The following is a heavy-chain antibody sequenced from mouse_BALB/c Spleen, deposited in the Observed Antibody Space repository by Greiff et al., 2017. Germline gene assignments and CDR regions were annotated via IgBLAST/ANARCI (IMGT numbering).Heavy chain of an antibody. Sequence: DVKLQESGGGLVKPGGSLKLSCAASGFTFSSYAMSWVRQSPEKRLEWVAEISSGGSYTYYPDTVTGRFTISRANAKNTLYLEMSSLRSEDTAMYYCARDRYDAPFAYWGQGTLVTVSA. CDR3: ARDRYDAPFAY. CDR2: ISSGGSYT. V-gene: IGHV5-9-4*01. D-gene: IGHD2-14*01. J-gene: IGHJ3*01. CDR1: GFTFSSYA.